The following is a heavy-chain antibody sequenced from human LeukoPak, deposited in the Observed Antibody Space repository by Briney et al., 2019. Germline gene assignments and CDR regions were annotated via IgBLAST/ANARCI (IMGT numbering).Heavy chain of an antibody. V-gene: IGHV3-11*01. CDR2: ISSSGSTI. D-gene: IGHD6-13*01. Sequence: GGSLRLSCAASGFTFSDYYMSWLRQAPGKGLEWVSYISSSGSTIYYADSVKGGFTIYRDNDKNSLYLQMNRLRAEDTAVYYCARDAIAPAGNYYYYYGMDVWPQGTTVTVSS. CDR3: ARDAIAPAGNYYYYYGMDV. CDR1: GFTFSDYY. J-gene: IGHJ6*02.